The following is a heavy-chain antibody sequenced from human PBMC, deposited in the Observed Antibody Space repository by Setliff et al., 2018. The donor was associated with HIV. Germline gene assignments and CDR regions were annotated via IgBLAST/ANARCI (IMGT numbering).Heavy chain of an antibody. J-gene: IGHJ5*02. D-gene: IGHD3-10*01. CDR1: GGSISSYC. CDR3: ARRIDNSGSLPAKNWFDT. Sequence: PSETLSLTCTVSGGSISSYCWNWIRQPPGKGLEWIGYIFASGSSLYNPSLQSRVSISIDTSKNQFSLKLSSVTAADPAVYYCARRIDNSGSLPAKNWFDTWGQGRLVTVSS. CDR2: IFASGSS. V-gene: IGHV4-4*09.